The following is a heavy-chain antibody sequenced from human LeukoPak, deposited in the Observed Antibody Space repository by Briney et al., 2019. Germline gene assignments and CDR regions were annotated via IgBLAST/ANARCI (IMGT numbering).Heavy chain of an antibody. J-gene: IGHJ4*02. CDR3: ARSPRYCSGGSCYSIDY. CDR1: GYTFTSYG. CDR2: ISAYNGNT. V-gene: IGHV1-18*01. D-gene: IGHD2-15*01. Sequence: ASVKVSCKASGYTFTSYGISWVRQAPGQGLEWMGWISAYNGNTNYAQKLQGRVTMTTDTSTSTAYMELRSLRSDDTAVYYCARSPRYCSGGSCYSIDYWGQGTLVTVSS.